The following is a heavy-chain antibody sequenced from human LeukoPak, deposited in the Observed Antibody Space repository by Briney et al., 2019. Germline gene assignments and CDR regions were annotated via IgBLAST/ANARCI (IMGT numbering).Heavy chain of an antibody. D-gene: IGHD3-10*01. J-gene: IGHJ4*02. Sequence: PSETLSLTCSVSGDSIRSYYWSWIRQPPGKGLEWIGYISPTGGTNYNPSLTSRVAVSVDTSKNLFSLNLDPVTAADTAVYFCARRSVTRWYYSDWGQGTLVTVSS. CDR1: GDSIRSYY. V-gene: IGHV4-4*09. CDR3: ARRSVTRWYYSD. CDR2: ISPTGGT.